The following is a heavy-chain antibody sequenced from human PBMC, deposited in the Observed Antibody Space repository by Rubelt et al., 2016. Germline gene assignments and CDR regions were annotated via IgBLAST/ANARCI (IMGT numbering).Heavy chain of an antibody. CDR3: ARLGYCSNGVCYGSDY. Sequence: QRGGLEWVSLISGNGRSTYDADSVKGRFTISRDNAKNTLYLQMNSLRAEDTAVYYCARLGYCSNGVCYGSDYWGQGTLVTVSS. V-gene: IGHV3-74*01. D-gene: IGHD2-8*01. CDR2: ISGNGRST. J-gene: IGHJ4*02.